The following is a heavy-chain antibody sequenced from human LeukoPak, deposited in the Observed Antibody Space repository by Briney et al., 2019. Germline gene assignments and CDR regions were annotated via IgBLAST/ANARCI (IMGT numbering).Heavy chain of an antibody. Sequence: PGGSLRLSCAASGFTFSSYWMSWVRQAPGKGLEWVANIKQDGSEKYYVDSVKGRFTISRDNAKNSLYLQMNSLRAEDTAVYYCARDLSQYYDSSGYYFLWGQGTLVTVSS. D-gene: IGHD3-22*01. J-gene: IGHJ4*02. CDR2: IKQDGSEK. CDR3: ARDLSQYYDSSGYYFL. V-gene: IGHV3-7*01. CDR1: GFTFSSYW.